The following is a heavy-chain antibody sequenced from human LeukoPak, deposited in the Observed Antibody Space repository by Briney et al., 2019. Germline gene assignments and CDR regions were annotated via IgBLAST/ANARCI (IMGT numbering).Heavy chain of an antibody. J-gene: IGHJ3*02. V-gene: IGHV3-74*01. Sequence: GGSLRLSCAASGFTFSSYWMHWFRQAPEKGLVWVSRINSDGSSTSYADSVKGRFTISRDNAKNTLYLQMNSLRAEDTAVYYCARDGPTYYYDSSGYRGAFDIWGQGTMVTVSS. D-gene: IGHD3-22*01. CDR2: INSDGSST. CDR1: GFTFSSYW. CDR3: ARDGPTYYYDSSGYRGAFDI.